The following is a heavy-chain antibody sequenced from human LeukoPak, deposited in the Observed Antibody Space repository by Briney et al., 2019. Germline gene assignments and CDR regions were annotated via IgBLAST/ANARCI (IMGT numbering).Heavy chain of an antibody. CDR3: AKIPYDFWSGYTQFDY. Sequence: PRGSLRLSCAASGFTFSSYGMHWVRQAPGKGLEWVAFIRYDGSNKYYADSVKGRFTISRDNSKNTLYLQMNSLRAEDTAVYYCAKIPYDFWSGYTQFDYWGQGTLVTVSS. V-gene: IGHV3-30*02. CDR1: GFTFSSYG. D-gene: IGHD3-3*01. J-gene: IGHJ4*02. CDR2: IRYDGSNK.